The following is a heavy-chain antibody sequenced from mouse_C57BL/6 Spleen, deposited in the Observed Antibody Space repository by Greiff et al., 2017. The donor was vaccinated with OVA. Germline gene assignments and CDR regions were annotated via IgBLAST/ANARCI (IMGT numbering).Heavy chain of an antibody. J-gene: IGHJ3*01. D-gene: IGHD3-2*02. CDR3: ARADSSGIEDY. CDR2: ISDGGSYT. V-gene: IGHV5-4*03. CDR1: GFTFSSYA. Sequence: EVNVVESGGGLVKPGGSLKLSCAASGFTFSSYAMSWVRQTPEKRLEWVATISDGGSYTYYPDNVKGRFTISRDNAKNNLYLQMSHLKSEDTAMYYCARADSSGIEDYWGQGTLVTVSA.